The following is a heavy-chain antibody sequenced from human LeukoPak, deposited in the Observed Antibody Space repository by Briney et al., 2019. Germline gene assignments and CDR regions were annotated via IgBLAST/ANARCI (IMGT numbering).Heavy chain of an antibody. J-gene: IGHJ4*02. Sequence: GRSLRLSCAASGFTFSSYAMHWVRQAPGKGLVWVSHINSDGSWASYADSVKGRFTISKDNAKNTVYLQMNNLRAEDTAVYYCVSFYETYWGRGTLVTVSS. CDR1: GFTFSSYA. V-gene: IGHV3-74*01. D-gene: IGHD2-2*01. CDR3: VSFYETY. CDR2: INSDGSWA.